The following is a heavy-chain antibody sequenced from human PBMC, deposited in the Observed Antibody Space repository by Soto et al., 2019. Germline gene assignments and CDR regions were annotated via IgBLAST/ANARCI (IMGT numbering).Heavy chain of an antibody. D-gene: IGHD3-9*01. CDR3: AGGREYDILTGYYTGNSKFDY. J-gene: IGHJ4*02. CDR2: INHSGST. Sequence: KLSETLSLTCAVYGGSFSGYYWSWIRQPPGKGLEWIGEINHSGSTNYNPSLKSRVTISVDTSKNQFSLKLSSVTAADTAVYYCAGGREYDILTGYYTGNSKFDYWGQGTLVTVSS. CDR1: GGSFSGYY. V-gene: IGHV4-34*01.